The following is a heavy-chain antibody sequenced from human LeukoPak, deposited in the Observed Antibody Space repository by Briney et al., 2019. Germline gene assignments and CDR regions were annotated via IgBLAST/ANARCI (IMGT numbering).Heavy chain of an antibody. CDR3: ARDMVRGVIMSDAFDI. CDR2: IIPIFGTA. V-gene: IGHV1-69*13. D-gene: IGHD3-10*01. Sequence: ASVKVSCKASGGTFSSYAISWVRQAPGQGLEWMGGIIPIFGTANYAQKFQGRVTITADESTSTAYMELSSLRSEDTAVYDCARDMVRGVIMSDAFDIWGQGTMVTVSS. CDR1: GGTFSSYA. J-gene: IGHJ3*02.